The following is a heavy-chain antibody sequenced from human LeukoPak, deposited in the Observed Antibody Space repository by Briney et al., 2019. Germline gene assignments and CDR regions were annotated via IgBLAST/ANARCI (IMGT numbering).Heavy chain of an antibody. CDR2: IDHTGIT. CDR1: GGSISSYY. J-gene: IGHJ4*02. CDR3: ARDSPATGENFDY. V-gene: IGHV4-59*01. Sequence: SETLSLTCTVSGGSISSYYWSWIRQPPGKGLEWIGYIDHTGITNYNPSLNSRVTISVETSKNHFSLKLTSVTAADTAVYYCARDSPATGENFDYWGQGTLVTVSS. D-gene: IGHD5-12*01.